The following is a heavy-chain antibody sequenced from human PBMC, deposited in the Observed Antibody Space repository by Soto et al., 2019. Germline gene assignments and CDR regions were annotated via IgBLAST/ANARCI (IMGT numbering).Heavy chain of an antibody. Sequence: SETLSLTCTVSGGSISSSTYYWGWIRQPPGKGLEWIGSIYYSGSTYYNPSLKSRVTVSVDTSKNQFSLKLSSVTAADTAVYYCARGLRYFDWLSNLDWFDPWGQGTLVTVSS. CDR2: IYYSGST. CDR3: ARGLRYFDWLSNLDWFDP. CDR1: GGSISSSTYY. D-gene: IGHD3-9*01. V-gene: IGHV4-39*01. J-gene: IGHJ5*02.